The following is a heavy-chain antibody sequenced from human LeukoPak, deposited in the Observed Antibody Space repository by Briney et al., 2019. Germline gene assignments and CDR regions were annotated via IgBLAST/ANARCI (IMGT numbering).Heavy chain of an antibody. Sequence: GGSLRLSCAVSGFTFSNYWMYWVRQAPGKGLVSVSRINSDGSSTNYADSVKGRFTISRDNAKNTLYLQMNSLRAEDTAVYYCATPVHYYGSGSPFDYWGQGTLVTVSS. J-gene: IGHJ4*02. V-gene: IGHV3-74*01. CDR2: INSDGSST. CDR3: ATPVHYYGSGSPFDY. D-gene: IGHD3-10*01. CDR1: GFTFSNYW.